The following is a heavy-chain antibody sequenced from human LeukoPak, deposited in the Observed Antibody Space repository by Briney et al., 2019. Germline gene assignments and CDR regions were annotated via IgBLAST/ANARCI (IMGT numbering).Heavy chain of an antibody. CDR1: GGSISSYY. CDR2: IYYSGST. V-gene: IGHV4-59*12. Sequence: SETLSLTCTVSGGSISSYYWSWIRQPPGKGLEWIGYIYYSGSTNYNPSLKSRVTISVDTSKNQFSLKLSSVTAADTAVYYCARGRDSSGSSVYLYYGMDVWGQGTTVTVSS. CDR3: ARGRDSSGSSVYLYYGMDV. D-gene: IGHD6-19*01. J-gene: IGHJ6*02.